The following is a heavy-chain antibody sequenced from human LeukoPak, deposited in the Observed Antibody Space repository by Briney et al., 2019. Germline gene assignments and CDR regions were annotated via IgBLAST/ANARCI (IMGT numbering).Heavy chain of an antibody. CDR3: ARLRRNSDKSGFYYYYDY. Sequence: GGSLRLSCAASGLTFSSFSFNWVRQRPGQGLEWVCSINTVASYLYYADSVKGRFTISRDNATNSLYLQMNSLRSEDTGVYYCARLRRNSDKSGFYYYYDYWGQGTLVTVSS. D-gene: IGHD3-22*01. CDR2: INTVASYL. CDR1: GLTFSSFS. J-gene: IGHJ4*02. V-gene: IGHV3-21*06.